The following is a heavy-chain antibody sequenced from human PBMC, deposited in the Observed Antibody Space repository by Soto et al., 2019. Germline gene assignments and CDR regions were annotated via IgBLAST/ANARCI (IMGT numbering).Heavy chain of an antibody. J-gene: IGHJ5*02. D-gene: IGHD2-2*01. CDR3: ARGSTRFDP. Sequence: AETLSLTCTISGGSIREGGYYWSWIRQPPGKGLEWIGEINHSGSTNYNPSLKSRVTISVDTSKNQFSLKLSSVTAADTTVYYRARGSTRFDPWGQGTLVTVSS. CDR1: GGSIREGGYY. V-gene: IGHV4-34*01. CDR2: INHSGST.